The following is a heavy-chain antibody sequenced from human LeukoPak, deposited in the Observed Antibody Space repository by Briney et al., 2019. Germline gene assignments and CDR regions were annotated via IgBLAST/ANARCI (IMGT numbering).Heavy chain of an antibody. D-gene: IGHD6-13*01. J-gene: IGHJ4*02. CDR2: ISGSGGST. CDR1: GFTFSSYA. V-gene: IGHV3-23*01. CDR3: ANGPGGSSWWDY. Sequence: GSLRLSCAASGFTFSSYAMSWVRQAPGKGLEWVSAISGSGGSTYYADSVKGRFTISRDNSKNTLYLQMNSLRAEDTAVYYCANGPGGSSWWDYWGQGTLVTVSS.